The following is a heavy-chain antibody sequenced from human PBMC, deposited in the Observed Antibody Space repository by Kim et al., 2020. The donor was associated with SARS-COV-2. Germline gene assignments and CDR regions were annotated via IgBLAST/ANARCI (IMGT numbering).Heavy chain of an antibody. J-gene: IGHJ4*02. Sequence: GESLKISCKGSGYSFTSYWIGWVRQMPGKGLEWMGIIYPGDSDTRYSPSFQGQVTISADKSISTAYLQWSSLKASDTAMYYYARPHANYDILTGYYYCGQGTLVTVSS. V-gene: IGHV5-51*01. CDR3: ARPHANYDILTGYYY. CDR1: GYSFTSYW. CDR2: IYPGDSDT. D-gene: IGHD3-9*01.